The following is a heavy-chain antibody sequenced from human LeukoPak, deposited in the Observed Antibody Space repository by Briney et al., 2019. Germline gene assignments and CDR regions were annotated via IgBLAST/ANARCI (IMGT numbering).Heavy chain of an antibody. CDR2: IYYSGST. J-gene: IGHJ5*02. CDR1: GGSISSSSYY. Sequence: PSETLSLTCTVSGGSISSSSYYWGWIRQPPGKGLEWIGSIYYSGSTYYNPSLKSRVTISVDTSKNQFSLKLSSVTAADTAVYYCARDKNWFDPWGQGTLVTVSS. CDR3: ARDKNWFDP. V-gene: IGHV4-39*07.